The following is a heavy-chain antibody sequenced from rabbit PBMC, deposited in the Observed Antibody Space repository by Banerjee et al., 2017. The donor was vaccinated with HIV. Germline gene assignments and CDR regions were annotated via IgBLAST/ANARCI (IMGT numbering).Heavy chain of an antibody. CDR3: AREGGIVVAGAFNL. J-gene: IGHJ4*01. CDR1: GVSLNDKD. V-gene: IGHV1S47*01. CDR2: IVNGNGNT. D-gene: IGHD4-1*01. Sequence: QEQLEESGGGLVKPEGSLTLTCKASGVSLNDKDVMCWVRQAPGKGPEWIACIVNGNGNTYYASWVNGRFTISRSTSLATVTLQVTSLTVADTATYFCAREGGIVVAGAFNLWGPGTLVTVS.